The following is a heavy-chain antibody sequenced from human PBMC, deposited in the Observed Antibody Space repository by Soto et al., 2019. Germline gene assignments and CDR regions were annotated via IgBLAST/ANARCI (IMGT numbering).Heavy chain of an antibody. CDR3: ARKSISSSWYGWFDP. CDR1: GGSFSCYY. Sequence: SETLSLTCAVYGGSFSCYYWSWIRQPPGKGLEWIGEINHSGSTNYNPSLKSRVTISVDTSKNQFSLKLSSVTAADTAVYYCARKSISSSWYGWFDPWGQGTLVTVSS. J-gene: IGHJ5*02. V-gene: IGHV4-34*01. CDR2: INHSGST. D-gene: IGHD6-13*01.